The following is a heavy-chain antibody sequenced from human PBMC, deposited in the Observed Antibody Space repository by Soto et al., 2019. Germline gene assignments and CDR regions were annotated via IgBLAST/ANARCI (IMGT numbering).Heavy chain of an antibody. CDR3: ARARGDSGYDSYANWFDA. Sequence: SETLSLTCAVSGGSIRSGGYSWSWIRQPPGKGLKWFGYIYHSGSTYYNPSLKSRVTISVDRSKNQFSLKLGSVTAADTAVYYCARARGDSGYDSYANWFDAWGRGTLVTVS. J-gene: IGHJ5*02. D-gene: IGHD5-12*01. CDR2: IYHSGST. CDR1: GGSIRSGGYS. V-gene: IGHV4-30-2*01.